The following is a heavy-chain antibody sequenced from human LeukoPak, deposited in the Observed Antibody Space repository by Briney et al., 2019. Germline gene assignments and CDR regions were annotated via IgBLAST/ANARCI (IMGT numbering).Heavy chain of an antibody. CDR2: IYSSGST. J-gene: IGHJ4*02. D-gene: IGHD6-6*01. V-gene: IGHV4-59*01. CDR3: ARGQLATGIFDH. CDR1: GGSISSYY. Sequence: PSETLSLTCTVSGGSISSYYWSWIRQPPGKGLEWIGHIYSSGSTKYSPSLKSRVTISVDTSKNQFSLKLISVTAADTAVYYCARGQLATGIFDHWGQGTLVTVSS.